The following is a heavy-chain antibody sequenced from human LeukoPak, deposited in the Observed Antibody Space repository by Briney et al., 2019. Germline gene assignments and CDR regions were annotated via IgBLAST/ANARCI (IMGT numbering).Heavy chain of an antibody. V-gene: IGHV3-30-3*01. CDR2: ISYDGSNK. CDR1: GFTFSSYA. Sequence: GGSLRLSCAASGFTFSSYAMQWVRQAPGKGLEWVAVISYDGSNKYYADSVKGRFTISRDNSKNTLYLQMNSLRAEDTAVYYCARDLGLGDSSGYGFFDYWGQGTLVTVSS. J-gene: IGHJ4*02. CDR3: ARDLGLGDSSGYGFFDY. D-gene: IGHD3-22*01.